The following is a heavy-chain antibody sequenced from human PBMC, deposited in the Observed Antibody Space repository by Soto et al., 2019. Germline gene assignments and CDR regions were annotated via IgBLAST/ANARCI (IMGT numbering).Heavy chain of an antibody. Sequence: SVKVSCKASGGTFSSYASSWVRQAPGQGLEWMGGIIPIFGTANYAQKFQGRVTITADKSTSTAYMELSSLRSEDTAVYYCARDLGYDSSGYYSGIFDYWGQGTLVTVSS. CDR1: GGTFSSYA. CDR3: ARDLGYDSSGYYSGIFDY. D-gene: IGHD3-22*01. CDR2: IIPIFGTA. J-gene: IGHJ4*02. V-gene: IGHV1-69*06.